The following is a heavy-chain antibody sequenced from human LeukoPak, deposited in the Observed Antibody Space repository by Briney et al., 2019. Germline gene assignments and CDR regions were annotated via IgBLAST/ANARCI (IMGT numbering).Heavy chain of an antibody. Sequence: ASVKVSCKASGYTFTSYDINWVRQATGQGLEWMGWVNPNSGNTGYAQKFQGRVTITRNTSISTAYMELSSLRSEDTAVYYCARVAYDSSGSKVDYWGQGTLVTVSS. D-gene: IGHD3-22*01. V-gene: IGHV1-8*03. CDR3: ARVAYDSSGSKVDY. CDR2: VNPNSGNT. J-gene: IGHJ4*02. CDR1: GYTFTSYD.